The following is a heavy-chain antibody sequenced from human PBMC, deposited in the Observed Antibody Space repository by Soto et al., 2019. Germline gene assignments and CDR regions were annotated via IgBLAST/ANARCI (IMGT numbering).Heavy chain of an antibody. Sequence: EVQLMESGGGLVQPGGSLRLSCAASGFILSDYSMNWVRQAPGKGLEWVSYISSGSRTTYYADSVKGRFTISRDNAKNSLYLQMISLRAEDTGVYYCAREPITTIIPFFDYWGQGTLVTVSS. CDR2: ISSGSRTT. D-gene: IGHD1-1*01. V-gene: IGHV3-48*01. J-gene: IGHJ4*02. CDR1: GFILSDYS. CDR3: AREPITTIIPFFDY.